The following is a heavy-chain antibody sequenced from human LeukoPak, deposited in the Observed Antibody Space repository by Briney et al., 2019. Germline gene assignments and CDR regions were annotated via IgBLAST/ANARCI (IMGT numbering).Heavy chain of an antibody. Sequence: GASVKVSCKASGYTFTSYDINWVRQATGQGLEWMGWMNPNSGNTGYAQKFQGRVTMTRNTSIGTAYMELSSLRSEDTAVYYCARAPFGCSGGSCYSYYYYGMDVWGQGTTVTVSS. CDR2: MNPNSGNT. D-gene: IGHD2-15*01. J-gene: IGHJ6*02. V-gene: IGHV1-8*01. CDR3: ARAPFGCSGGSCYSYYYYGMDV. CDR1: GYTFTSYD.